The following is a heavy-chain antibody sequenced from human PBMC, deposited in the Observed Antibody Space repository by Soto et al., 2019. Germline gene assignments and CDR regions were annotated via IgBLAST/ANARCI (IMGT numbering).Heavy chain of an antibody. Sequence: GGSLRLSCAASGFIFSDHYMSWIRQAPGKGLEWVAYISGRSDPIDYADSVKGRFIISRDNAKKSLYLQMNSLRADDTAVYYCARHFVVTGGRYFDPWGRGTLVTVSS. J-gene: IGHJ2*01. D-gene: IGHD2-15*01. CDR2: ISGRSDPI. V-gene: IGHV3-11*01. CDR3: ARHFVVTGGRYFDP. CDR1: GFIFSDHY.